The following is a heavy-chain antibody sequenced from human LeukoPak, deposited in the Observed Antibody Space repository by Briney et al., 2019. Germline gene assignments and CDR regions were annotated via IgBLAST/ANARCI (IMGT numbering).Heavy chain of an antibody. CDR2: ISSNGGST. J-gene: IGHJ4*02. D-gene: IGHD6-19*01. CDR3: VPIPGILVALDY. Sequence: TGGSLRLSCAASGFTFSSYAMHWVRQAPGKGLEYVSAISSNGGSTYYADTVRGRFTISRDNSRNTLYLQMSSLRAEDTAVYYCVPIPGILVALDYWGQGTLVTVSS. V-gene: IGHV3-64D*09. CDR1: GFTFSSYA.